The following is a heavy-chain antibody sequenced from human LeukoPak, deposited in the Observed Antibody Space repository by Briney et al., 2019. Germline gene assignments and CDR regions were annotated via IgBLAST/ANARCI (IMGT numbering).Heavy chain of an antibody. CDR2: ISNSNSYT. D-gene: IGHD6-19*01. V-gene: IGHV3-11*05. CDR1: GFTFSYYY. Sequence: GGSLRLSCATSGFTFSYYYMSWIRQAPGKGLEWVSYISNSNSYTNYADSVKGRFTISRDNAKNSLYLQMNSLRAEDTAFYYCVRVFGSYTSDWYRPDSWGQGTLVTVSS. J-gene: IGHJ4*02. CDR3: VRVFGSYTSDWYRPDS.